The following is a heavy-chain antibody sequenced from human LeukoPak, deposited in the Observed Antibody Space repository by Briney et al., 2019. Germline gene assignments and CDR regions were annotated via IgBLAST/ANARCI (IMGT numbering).Heavy chain of an antibody. Sequence: GGSLRLSCAASGFTFSSYGMSWVRQAPGKGLEWVSAISGSGGSTYYADSVKGRFTISRDNSKNTLYLQMNSLRAEDTAVYYCARLVTDYYYYMDVWGKGTTVTISS. V-gene: IGHV3-23*01. J-gene: IGHJ6*03. CDR3: ARLVTDYYYYMDV. CDR2: ISGSGGST. CDR1: GFTFSSYG. D-gene: IGHD3-9*01.